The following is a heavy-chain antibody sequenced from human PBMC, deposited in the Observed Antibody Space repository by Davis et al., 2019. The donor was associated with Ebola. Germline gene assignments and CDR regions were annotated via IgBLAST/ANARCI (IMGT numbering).Heavy chain of an antibody. CDR3: TTEFRDIVVVVAAGSSYYFDY. J-gene: IGHJ4*02. CDR2: IKSKTDGGTT. Sequence: GGSLRLSCAASGFTFSNAWMSWVRQAPGKGLEWVGRIKSKTDGGTTDYAAPVKGRFTISRDDSKNTLYLQMNSLKTEDTAVYYCTTEFRDIVVVVAAGSSYYFDYWGQGTLVTVSS. V-gene: IGHV3-15*01. CDR1: GFTFSNAW. D-gene: IGHD2-15*01.